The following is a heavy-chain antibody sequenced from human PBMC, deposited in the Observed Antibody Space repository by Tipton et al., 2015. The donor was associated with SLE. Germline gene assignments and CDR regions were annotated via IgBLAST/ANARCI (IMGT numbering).Heavy chain of an antibody. J-gene: IGHJ4*02. CDR2: VNHRGST. D-gene: IGHD3-3*01. V-gene: IGHV4-34*01. CDR3: ARCTIFGVVRGSFDS. CDR1: GGSFSDYF. Sequence: TLSLTCAVYGGSFSDYFWTWIRQSPGKGLEWIGDVNHRGSTDYHPSLKSRVTMSVDTSKNQFSLKLTSVTAADTALYYCARCTIFGVVRGSFDSWGQGTLVTVS.